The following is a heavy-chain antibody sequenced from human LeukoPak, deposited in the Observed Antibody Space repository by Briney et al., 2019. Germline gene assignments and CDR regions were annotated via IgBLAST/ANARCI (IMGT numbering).Heavy chain of an antibody. CDR3: AKDQFLAAAGIYYYYGMDV. CDR2: ISPGGGTT. CDR1: GFAFGSEA. Sequence: GGSLRLSCAVSGFAFGSEAMSWVRQSPARGLEWVASISPGGGTTYYADSVKGRFTISRDNSKNTLYLQMNSLRAEDTAVYYCAKDQFLAAAGIYYYYGMDVWGQGTTVTVSS. J-gene: IGHJ6*02. D-gene: IGHD6-13*01. V-gene: IGHV3-23*01.